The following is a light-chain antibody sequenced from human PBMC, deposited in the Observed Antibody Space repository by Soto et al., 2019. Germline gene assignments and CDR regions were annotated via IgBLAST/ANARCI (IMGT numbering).Light chain of an antibody. J-gene: IGLJ2*01. CDR2: LNSDGSH. CDR3: QTWGTGIGV. Sequence: QPVLTQSPSASASLGASVKLTCTLSSGHSSYAIAWHQQQPEKGPRYLMNLNSDGSHSKGDGIPDRFSGSSSGAERYLTISSLQSEDEADYYGQTWGTGIGVFGGGTKLTVL. CDR1: SGHSSYA. V-gene: IGLV4-69*01.